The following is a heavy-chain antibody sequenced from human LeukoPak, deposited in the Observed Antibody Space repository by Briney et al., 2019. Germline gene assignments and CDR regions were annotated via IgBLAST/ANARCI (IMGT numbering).Heavy chain of an antibody. Sequence: PGGSLRLSCAASGFTVNRNYMNWIRQAPGKGLEWVSAISTGGSAFYADSLKGRFTISRDNSKNTLFLQMTSLRVEDTAIYYCVRGTVSGTFVYWGQGTLVTVSS. CDR3: VRGTVSGTFVY. D-gene: IGHD6-19*01. J-gene: IGHJ4*02. CDR1: GFTVNRNY. V-gene: IGHV3-53*01. CDR2: ISTGGSA.